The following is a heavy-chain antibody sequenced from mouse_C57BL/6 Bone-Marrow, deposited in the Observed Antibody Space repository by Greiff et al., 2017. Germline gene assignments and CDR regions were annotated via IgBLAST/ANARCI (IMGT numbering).Heavy chain of an antibody. J-gene: IGHJ3*01. Sequence: EVQLVESGGDLVKPGGSLKLSCAASGFTFSSYGMSWVRQTPDKRLEWVATFSSGGSYTYYPDSVKGRFPISRDNAKKTLYLQMSSLQSEDTAMYYCARGGLRAAWFAYWGQGTLVTVSA. CDR2: FSSGGSYT. CDR3: ARGGLRAAWFAY. D-gene: IGHD1-1*01. CDR1: GFTFSSYG. V-gene: IGHV5-6*01.